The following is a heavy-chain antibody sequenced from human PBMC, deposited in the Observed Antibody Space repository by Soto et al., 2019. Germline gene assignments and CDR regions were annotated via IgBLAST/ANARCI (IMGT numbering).Heavy chain of an antibody. CDR1: GFTFSSYA. V-gene: IGHV3-23*01. CDR2: ISGSGGST. D-gene: IGHD5-12*01. CDR3: ARKRLGYSGYVPFDY. J-gene: IGHJ4*02. Sequence: EVQLLESGGDLVQPGGSLRLSCAASGFTFSSYAMSWVRQAPGKGLEWVSAISGSGGSTYYADSVKGRFTISRDNSKNTLYVQMNSRRGEDTAVYYYARKRLGYSGYVPFDYLGQGTLVTVSS.